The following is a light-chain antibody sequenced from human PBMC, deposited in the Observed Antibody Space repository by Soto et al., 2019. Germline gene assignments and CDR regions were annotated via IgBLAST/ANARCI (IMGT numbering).Light chain of an antibody. V-gene: IGKV3-15*01. J-gene: IGKJ5*01. CDR2: GAS. Sequence: EVVLTQSPATLSMSPGDSATLSCRASQSVSSNFAWYHQKPGQAPRLLIYGASTRATGIPARFSGSGSGTEFTLTISSLQSEDLEFYYCQQYNDGPITFGQGTRLEIK. CDR1: QSVSSN. CDR3: QQYNDGPIT.